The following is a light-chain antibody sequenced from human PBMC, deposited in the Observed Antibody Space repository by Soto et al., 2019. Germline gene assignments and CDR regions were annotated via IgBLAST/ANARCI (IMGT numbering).Light chain of an antibody. V-gene: IGKV1-39*01. Sequence: DIQMTQSPSSLSASVGDRVTITCRASQNISSFLNWYQQKPGKAPGLLIYAASSLQSGVPSRFSRSASGTDFTLTISSLQPEDFATYYCQQSYSTPYSFGQGTKLEIK. CDR3: QQSYSTPYS. J-gene: IGKJ2*01. CDR2: AAS. CDR1: QNISSF.